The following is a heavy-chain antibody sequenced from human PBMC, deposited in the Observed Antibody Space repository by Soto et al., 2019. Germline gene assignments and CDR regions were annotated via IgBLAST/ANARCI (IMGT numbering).Heavy chain of an antibody. V-gene: IGHV3-48*01. CDR1: GFTLSTYS. CDR2: FSSSSGNI. CDR3: AGGYYYYGMDV. Sequence: EVQLAESGGGLVQPGGSLRLSCVASGFTLSTYSMNWVRQAPGKGLEWVSYFSSSSGNIYYADSVKGRCTISRDNAKNSLYLQMNGLRAEDPAVYYCAGGYYYYGMDVWGQGTTVTVSS. D-gene: IGHD2-15*01. J-gene: IGHJ6*02.